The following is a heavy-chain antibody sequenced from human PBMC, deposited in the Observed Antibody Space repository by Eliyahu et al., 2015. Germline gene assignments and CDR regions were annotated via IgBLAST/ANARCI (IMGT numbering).Heavy chain of an antibody. V-gene: IGHV2-26*01. CDR3: ARMEVWFGELAYYYGMDV. CDR2: IFSXDEK. J-gene: IGHJ6*02. D-gene: IGHD3-10*01. Sequence: QVTLKESGPVLVKPTETLTLTCTVSGFXLSNARMGVSWXRXPPGKALEWLAHIFSXDEKSYSTSLKSRLTISKDTSKSQVVLTMTNMDPVDTATYYCARMEVWFGELAYYYGMDVWGQGTTVTVSS. CDR1: GFXLSNARMG.